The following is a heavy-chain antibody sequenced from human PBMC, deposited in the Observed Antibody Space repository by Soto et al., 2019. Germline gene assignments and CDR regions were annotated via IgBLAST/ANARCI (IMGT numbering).Heavy chain of an antibody. CDR2: IYHSGST. J-gene: IGHJ3*01. V-gene: IGHV4-30-2*01. Sequence: QLQLQESGSGLVKPSQTLSLTCAVSGGSISSGGYSWSWIRQPPGKGLEWIGYIYHSGSTYYNPSLKSRVTTSVDRSKTQFSLKLRPATFADTNAYYCARFPPPWGQGTMVTVSS. CDR1: GGSISSGGYS. CDR3: ARFPPP.